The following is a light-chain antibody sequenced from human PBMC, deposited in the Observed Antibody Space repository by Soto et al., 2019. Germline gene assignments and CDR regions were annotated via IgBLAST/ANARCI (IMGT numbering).Light chain of an antibody. CDR2: GAS. Sequence: EIGLTQSPGTLSLSPGERATLSCRASQRVSSSYLAWYQQKPGQAPRLLIYGASTRATGIPDRFSGSGSGTDFTLTISRLEPEDFAVYFCQRYGSSPPFTFGQGTKVDIK. J-gene: IGKJ2*01. V-gene: IGKV3-20*01. CDR3: QRYGSSPPFT. CDR1: QRVSSSY.